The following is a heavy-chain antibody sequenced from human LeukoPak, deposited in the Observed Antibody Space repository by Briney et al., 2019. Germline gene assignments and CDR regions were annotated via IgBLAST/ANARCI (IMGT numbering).Heavy chain of an antibody. J-gene: IGHJ5*02. CDR3: AKGGRIYYYGSGSSNWFDP. CDR1: GFTFSSYG. CDR2: ISYDGSNK. V-gene: IGHV3-30*18. Sequence: GGSLRLSCAASGFTFSSYGMHWVRQAPGKGLEWVAVISYDGSNKYYADSVKGRFTISRDNSKNTLYLQMNSLRAEDTAVYYCAKGGRIYYYGSGSSNWFDPWGQGTLVTVSS. D-gene: IGHD3-10*01.